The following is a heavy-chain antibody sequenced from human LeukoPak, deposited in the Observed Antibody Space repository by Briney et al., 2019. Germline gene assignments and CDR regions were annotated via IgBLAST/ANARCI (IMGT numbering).Heavy chain of an antibody. CDR1: GFTFSTYA. D-gene: IGHD4-17*01. J-gene: IGHJ4*02. CDR3: ARVTVTTNDY. V-gene: IGHV3-64*01. CDR2: ISTNGGGT. Sequence: GGSLRLSCAASGFTFSTYAMHWVRQTPGKGLEYVSAISTNGGGTYYANSVKGRFTISRDNSKNTLYLQMGSLRAEDMAVYYCARVTVTTNDYWGQGTLVTVSS.